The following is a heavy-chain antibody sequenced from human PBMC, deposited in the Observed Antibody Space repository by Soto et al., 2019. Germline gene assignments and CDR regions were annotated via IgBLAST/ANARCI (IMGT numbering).Heavy chain of an antibody. D-gene: IGHD2-8*01. CDR1: GGSISSSSYY. Sequence: SETLSLTCTVSGGSISSSSYYWGWIRQPPGKGLEWIGSIYYSGSTYYNPSLKSRVTISVDTSKNQFSLKLSSVTAADTAVYYCARLGYCTNGVCAYIDYWGQGTLVTVSS. CDR2: IYYSGST. J-gene: IGHJ4*02. CDR3: ARLGYCTNGVCAYIDY. V-gene: IGHV4-39*01.